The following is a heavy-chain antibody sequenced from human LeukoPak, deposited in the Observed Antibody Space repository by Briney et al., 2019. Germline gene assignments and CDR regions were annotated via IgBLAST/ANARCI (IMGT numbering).Heavy chain of an antibody. J-gene: IGHJ4*02. V-gene: IGHV3-21*01. Sequence: GGSLRLSCAASGFTFSSYSLNWVRQAPGKGLEWVSSITTGSSYIYYADSVKGRFTISRDNAKNSLYLQMNSLRAEDTAVYYCARDLGGYSYGSHFDYWGQGTLVTVSS. CDR3: ARDLGGYSYGSHFDY. CDR2: ITTGSSYI. CDR1: GFTFSSYS. D-gene: IGHD5-18*01.